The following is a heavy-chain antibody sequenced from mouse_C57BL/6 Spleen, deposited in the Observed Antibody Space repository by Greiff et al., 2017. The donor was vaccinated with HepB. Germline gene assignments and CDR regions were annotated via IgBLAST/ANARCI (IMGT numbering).Heavy chain of an antibody. Sequence: EVKLMESGGGLVKPGGSLKLSCAASGFTFSSYTMSWVRQTPEKRLEWVATISGGGGNTYYPDSVKGRFTISRDNAKNALYLQMSSLKSEDTALYYCARRNYYAHFDYWGQGTTLTVSS. CDR3: ARRNYYAHFDY. CDR1: GFTFSSYT. CDR2: ISGGGGNT. V-gene: IGHV5-9*01. D-gene: IGHD2-1*01. J-gene: IGHJ2*01.